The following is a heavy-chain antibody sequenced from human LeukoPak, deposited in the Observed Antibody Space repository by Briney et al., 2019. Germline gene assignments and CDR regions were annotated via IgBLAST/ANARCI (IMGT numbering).Heavy chain of an antibody. Sequence: SETLSLTCTVSGGSISSSSYYWDWIRQPPGKGLEWIGSIYYGGSTYYNPSLKSRVTISVDTSKNQFSLKLSSVTAADTAVYYYARQGWQWLVRAFDIWGQGTMVTVSS. CDR1: GGSISSSSYY. D-gene: IGHD6-19*01. CDR3: ARQGWQWLVRAFDI. J-gene: IGHJ3*02. CDR2: IYYGGST. V-gene: IGHV4-39*01.